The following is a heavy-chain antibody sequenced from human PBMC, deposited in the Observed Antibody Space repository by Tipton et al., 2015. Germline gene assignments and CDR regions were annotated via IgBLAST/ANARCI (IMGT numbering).Heavy chain of an antibody. CDR3: AREFTIFGSRMGYGMDV. J-gene: IGHJ6*02. CDR1: GGSISSGDYY. Sequence: TLSLTCTVSGGSISSGDYYWSWIRQPPGKGLEWIGYIYYSGSTYYNPSLKSRVTMSVDTSKNQFSLHLSSVTAADTAVYYCAREFTIFGSRMGYGMDVWGQGTTVTVSS. CDR2: IYYSGST. D-gene: IGHD3-3*01. V-gene: IGHV4-30-4*01.